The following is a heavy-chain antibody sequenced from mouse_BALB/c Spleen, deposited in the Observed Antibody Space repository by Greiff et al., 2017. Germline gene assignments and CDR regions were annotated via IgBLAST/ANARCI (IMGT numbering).Heavy chain of an antibody. Sequence: EVKVVESGGGLVKPGGSLKLSCAASGFTFSSYAMSWVRQTPEKRLEWVASISSGGSTYYPDSVKGRFTISRDNARNIPYLQMSSLRSEDTAMYYCARPSELALYAMDYWGQGTSVTVSS. CDR1: GFTFSSYA. V-gene: IGHV5-6-5*01. J-gene: IGHJ4*01. CDR3: ARPSELALYAMDY. D-gene: IGHD4-1*01. CDR2: ISSGGST.